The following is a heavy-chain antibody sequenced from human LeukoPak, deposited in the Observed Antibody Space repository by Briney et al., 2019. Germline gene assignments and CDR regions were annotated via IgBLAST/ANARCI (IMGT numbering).Heavy chain of an antibody. D-gene: IGHD5-12*01. J-gene: IGHJ4*02. CDR1: GFTFSSYA. Sequence: GGSLRLSCAASGFTFSSYAMSWVRRAPGKGLVWVSRINSDGSSTSYADSVKGRFTISRDNAKNTLYLQMNSLRAEDTAVYYCSRGGYDLCFDYWDQGTLVTVSS. CDR2: INSDGSST. V-gene: IGHV3-74*01. CDR3: SRGGYDLCFDY.